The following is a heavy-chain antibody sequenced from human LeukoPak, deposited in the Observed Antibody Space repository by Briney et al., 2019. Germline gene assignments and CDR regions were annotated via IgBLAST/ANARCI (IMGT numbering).Heavy chain of an antibody. Sequence: PGGSLRLSCAASGFTFSSYWMHWVRQAPGKGLVWVSRINTDGSSTNYADSVKGRFTISRDNSKNTLYLQMTSLRTDDTAVYYCARRWFFDLWGRGTLVTVSS. CDR2: INTDGSST. J-gene: IGHJ2*01. CDR3: ARRWFFDL. V-gene: IGHV3-74*01. CDR1: GFTFSSYW.